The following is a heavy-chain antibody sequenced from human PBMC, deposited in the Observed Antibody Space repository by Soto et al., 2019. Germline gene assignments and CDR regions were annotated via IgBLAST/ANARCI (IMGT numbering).Heavy chain of an antibody. CDR3: AKDGYCSGGSCYLTYFDY. CDR1: GFTFSSYA. V-gene: IGHV3-23*01. Sequence: GGSLRLSCAASGFTFSSYAMSWVRQAPGKGLEWVSAISGSGGSTYYADSVKGRFTISRDNSKNTLYLQMNSLRAEDTAVYYCAKDGYCSGGSCYLTYFDYWGQGTLVTVSS. D-gene: IGHD2-15*01. CDR2: ISGSGGST. J-gene: IGHJ4*02.